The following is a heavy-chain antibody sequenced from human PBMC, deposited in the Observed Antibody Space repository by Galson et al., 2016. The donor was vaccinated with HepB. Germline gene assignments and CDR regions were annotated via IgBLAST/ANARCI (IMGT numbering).Heavy chain of an antibody. Sequence: SVKVSCKASGYTFTNHPIQWVRQAPGQRLEWMGWIHAGNGNTKYSQKLQGRVTITGDTSASTVYMELSSLRSEDTAVYYCAGRLGYCSGGNCYWYYFDSWGQGSLVTVSS. CDR2: IHAGNGNT. V-gene: IGHV1-3*01. D-gene: IGHD2-15*01. CDR3: AGRLGYCSGGNCYWYYFDS. J-gene: IGHJ4*02. CDR1: GYTFTNHP.